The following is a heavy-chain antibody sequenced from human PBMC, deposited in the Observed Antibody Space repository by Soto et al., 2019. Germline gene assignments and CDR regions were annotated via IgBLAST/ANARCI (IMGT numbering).Heavy chain of an antibody. D-gene: IGHD5-12*01. CDR2: ISAYNGNT. CDR1: GYTFTSYG. Sequence: QVQLVQSGAEVKKPGASVKVSCKASGYTFTSYGISWVRQAPGQGLEWMGWISAYNGNTNYAQKLQGRVTMTTDTSTSTAYIELRSLRSDDTAVYYCARTQRGYSGYDPGDYWGQGTLFTVSS. J-gene: IGHJ4*02. V-gene: IGHV1-18*01. CDR3: ARTQRGYSGYDPGDY.